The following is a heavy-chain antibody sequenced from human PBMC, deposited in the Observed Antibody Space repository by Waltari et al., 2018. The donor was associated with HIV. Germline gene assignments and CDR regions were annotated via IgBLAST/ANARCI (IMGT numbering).Heavy chain of an antibody. CDR3: AQDRTILGGVIALDYYYYYGMDV. CDR1: GGSISSSSYY. CDR2: IYYSGST. Sequence: QLQLQESGPGLVKPSETLSLTCTVSGGSISSSSYYWGWIRQPTGKGLAWIGCIYYSGSTYYNPSLKSRVTISVDTSKNQFSLKLSSVTAADTAVYYCAQDRTILGGVIALDYYYYYGMDVWGQGTTVTVSS. D-gene: IGHD3-16*02. J-gene: IGHJ6*02. V-gene: IGHV4-39*01.